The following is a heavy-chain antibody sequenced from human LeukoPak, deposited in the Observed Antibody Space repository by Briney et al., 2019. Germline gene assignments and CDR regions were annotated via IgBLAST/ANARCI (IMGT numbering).Heavy chain of an antibody. D-gene: IGHD3-22*01. Sequence: PGGSLRLSCAASGFTFSDYYMSWLRQAPGKGLEWVSYISSSGSTIYYADSVKGRFTISRDNAKNSLYLQMNSLRAEDTAVYYCARDERVYYDSSGYYYDYWGQGTLVTVSS. CDR1: GFTFSDYY. J-gene: IGHJ4*02. CDR2: ISSSGSTI. CDR3: ARDERVYYDSSGYYYDY. V-gene: IGHV3-11*01.